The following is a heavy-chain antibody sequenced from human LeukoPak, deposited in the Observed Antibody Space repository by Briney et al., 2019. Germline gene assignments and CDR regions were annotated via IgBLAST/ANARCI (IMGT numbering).Heavy chain of an antibody. CDR2: IYDSGST. Sequence: SETLSLTCTVSGGSIRSSYYYWGWIRQPPGKGLEWIGSIYDSGSTYYNPSLKSRVTISVDTSKNQFSLRLSSVTAADTAVYYCARLQYCSGTSCYWFDPWGQGTLVTVSS. CDR1: GGSIRSSYYY. V-gene: IGHV4-39*07. CDR3: ARLQYCSGTSCYWFDP. D-gene: IGHD2-2*01. J-gene: IGHJ5*02.